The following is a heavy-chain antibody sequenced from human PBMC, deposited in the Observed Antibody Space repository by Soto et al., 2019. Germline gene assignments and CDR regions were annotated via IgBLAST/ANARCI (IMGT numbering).Heavy chain of an antibody. CDR1: GGSLSSGDYY. Sequence: SETLSLTCTVSGGSLSSGDYYWSWIRQPPGKGLEWIGYIYYSGSTNYNPSLTSRVTISVDTSKNQFSLKLSSVTAADTAVYYCARHRYSYGVYYFDYWGQGTLVTVSS. V-gene: IGHV4-61*08. CDR3: ARHRYSYGVYYFDY. CDR2: IYYSGST. J-gene: IGHJ4*02. D-gene: IGHD5-18*01.